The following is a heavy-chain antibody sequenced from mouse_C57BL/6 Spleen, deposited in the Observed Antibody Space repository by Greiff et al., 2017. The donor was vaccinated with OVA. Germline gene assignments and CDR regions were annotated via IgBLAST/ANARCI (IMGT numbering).Heavy chain of an antibody. CDR3: ARGFPFDY. J-gene: IGHJ2*01. CDR1: GYAFTDYY. Sequence: VQLQQSGAELVKPGASVKISCKASGYAFTDYYMNWVKQSPGKSLEWIGDIYPKNGGTSYNQKFKGKATLTADKSSSTAYMELRSLTSADSAVYYCARGFPFDYWGQGTPLTVSA. CDR2: IYPKNGGT. V-gene: IGHV1-26*01.